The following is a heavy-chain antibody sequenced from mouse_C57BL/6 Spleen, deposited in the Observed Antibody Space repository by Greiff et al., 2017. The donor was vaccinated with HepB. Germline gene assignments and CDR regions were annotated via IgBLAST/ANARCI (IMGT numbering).Heavy chain of an antibody. D-gene: IGHD2-1*01. CDR2: IYPGNSDT. Sequence: EVQLQQSGTVLARPGASVKMSCKTSGYTFNSYWMHWVKQRPGQGLEWIGAIYPGNSDTSYNQKFKGKAKLTAVTSASTAYMELSSLTNEDSAVYYCTRGRGNYKYYDMDYWGQGTSVTVSS. V-gene: IGHV1-5*01. CDR1: GYTFNSYW. CDR3: TRGRGNYKYYDMDY. J-gene: IGHJ4*01.